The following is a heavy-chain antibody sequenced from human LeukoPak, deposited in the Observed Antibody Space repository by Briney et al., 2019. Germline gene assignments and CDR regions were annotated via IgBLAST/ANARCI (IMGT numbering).Heavy chain of an antibody. J-gene: IGHJ4*02. D-gene: IGHD3-10*01. CDR3: AGEIFGSGSYPDF. CDR1: GFAFNTYA. CDR2: IWHDGSHK. Sequence: GGSLRLSCAASGFAFNTYAMHWVRQAPGQGLEWVTLIWHDGSHKFYSNSVRGQFTIARDNSKNTVSLQMNNVRPEDTAVYYCAGEIFGSGSYPDFWGQGTLVTVSS. V-gene: IGHV3-33*01.